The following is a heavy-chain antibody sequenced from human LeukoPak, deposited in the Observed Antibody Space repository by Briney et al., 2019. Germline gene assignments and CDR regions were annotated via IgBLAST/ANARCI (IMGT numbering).Heavy chain of an antibody. V-gene: IGHV3-74*01. D-gene: IGHD6-19*01. CDR1: GFTFSSTW. Sequence: GGSLRLSCAASGFTFSSTWMNWVRQGPGKGLEWVSRITSDGSSTIYADSVKGRFTISRDNAKSTVYLQMNSLRAEDTAVYYCAKCSGWFVRGKDYYYYYMDVWGKGTTVTVSS. CDR2: ITSDGSST. CDR3: AKCSGWFVRGKDYYYYYMDV. J-gene: IGHJ6*03.